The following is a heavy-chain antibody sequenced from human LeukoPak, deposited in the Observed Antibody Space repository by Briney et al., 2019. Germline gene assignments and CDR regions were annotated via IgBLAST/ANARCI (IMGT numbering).Heavy chain of an antibody. CDR1: GFAFSSYW. J-gene: IGHJ3*02. V-gene: IGHV3-74*01. Sequence: QPGGSLRLSCAASGFAFSSYWMHWVRQAPGKGLVWVSRINSDGSSTSYADSVKGRFTISRDNAKNTLYLQMNSLRAEDTAVYYCARGSLDYYDSSGLYGDAFDIWGQGTMVTVSS. D-gene: IGHD3-22*01. CDR3: ARGSLDYYDSSGLYGDAFDI. CDR2: INSDGSST.